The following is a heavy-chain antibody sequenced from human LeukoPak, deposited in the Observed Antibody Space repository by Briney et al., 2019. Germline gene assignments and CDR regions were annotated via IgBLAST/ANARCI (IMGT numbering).Heavy chain of an antibody. CDR2: ISYDGSDK. D-gene: IGHD6-19*01. V-gene: IGHV3-30-3*01. Sequence: PGGSLRLSCAASGFTFSNYAMSWVRQAPGKGLEWVAIISYDGSDKYYADSVKGRFSISRDQSKNTLYLQMNSLRPEDTAVYYCARELSGWYFDSWGQGTLVTVSS. CDR3: ARELSGWYFDS. CDR1: GFTFSNYA. J-gene: IGHJ4*02.